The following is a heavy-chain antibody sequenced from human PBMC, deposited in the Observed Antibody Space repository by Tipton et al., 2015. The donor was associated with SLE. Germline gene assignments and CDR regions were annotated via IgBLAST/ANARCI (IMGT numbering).Heavy chain of an antibody. D-gene: IGHD6-13*01. Sequence: QLVQSGAEVKKPGASVKVSCKASGYTFTGYYMHWVRQAPGQGLEWMGWINPNSGGTNYAQKFQGWVTTTRDTSISTAYMELSRLRSDDTAVYYCATSKGYRQQLPTDPWGQGTLVTVSS. CDR1: GYTFTGYY. J-gene: IGHJ5*02. CDR2: INPNSGGT. CDR3: ATSKGYRQQLPTDP. V-gene: IGHV1-2*04.